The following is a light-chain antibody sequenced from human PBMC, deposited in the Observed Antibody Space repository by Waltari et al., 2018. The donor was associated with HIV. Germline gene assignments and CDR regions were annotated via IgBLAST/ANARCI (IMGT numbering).Light chain of an antibody. J-gene: IGLJ3*02. CDR3: LLSYSGGRPV. Sequence: QAVLTQAPSLTVSPGGTVTLTCGSSTGVVTSGHYPYWFQQKPGQAPRTLIYDTANKHSWTPARFSGSLLGGKAALTLSGAQPEDEAEYYCLLSYSGGRPVFGGGTMLTVL. CDR1: TGVVTSGHY. V-gene: IGLV7-46*01. CDR2: DTA.